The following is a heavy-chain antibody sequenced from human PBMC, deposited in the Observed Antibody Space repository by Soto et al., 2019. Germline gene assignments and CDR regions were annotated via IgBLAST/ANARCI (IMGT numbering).Heavy chain of an antibody. CDR2: IIPIFGTA. Sequence: QVQLVQSGAEVKKPGSSVKVSCKASGGTFSSYAISWVRQAPGQGLEWMGGIIPIFGTANYAQKFQGRVTITAYESTSTAYMELSSLRSEDTAVYYCARDMGYYYGSGSYYPPYFDYWGQGTLVTVSS. V-gene: IGHV1-69*01. J-gene: IGHJ4*02. CDR1: GGTFSSYA. CDR3: ARDMGYYYGSGSYYPPYFDY. D-gene: IGHD3-10*01.